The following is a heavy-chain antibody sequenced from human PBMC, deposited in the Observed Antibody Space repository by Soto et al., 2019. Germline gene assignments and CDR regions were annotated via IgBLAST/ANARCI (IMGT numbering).Heavy chain of an antibody. CDR3: ARSLPGTYGAFDL. V-gene: IGHV3-74*01. D-gene: IGHD1-7*01. CDR2: ISGDGSST. J-gene: IGHJ3*01. Sequence: GGSLRLSCAASEFTFRSYWMHWVRRSPGKGLVWVSRISGDGSSTNYADSVKGRFTISRDNAKNTVYLQIDSLRAEDTAVYYCARSLPGTYGAFDLWGQGTMVTVSS. CDR1: EFTFRSYW.